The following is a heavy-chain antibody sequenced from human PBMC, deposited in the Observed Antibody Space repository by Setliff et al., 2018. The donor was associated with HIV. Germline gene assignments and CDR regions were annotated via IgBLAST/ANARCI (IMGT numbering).Heavy chain of an antibody. D-gene: IGHD4-4*01. Sequence: GGSLRLSCAASGFTFRNYWMHWVRQAPGKGLVWVSRIDGDGSGTSYADSVQGRFTISRDNAKNTLYLQMNSLRAEDTDVYYCVRDITTCWDVWGQGMLVTVSS. CDR3: VRDITTCWDV. CDR1: GFTFRNYW. J-gene: IGHJ4*02. CDR2: IDGDGSGT. V-gene: IGHV3-74*01.